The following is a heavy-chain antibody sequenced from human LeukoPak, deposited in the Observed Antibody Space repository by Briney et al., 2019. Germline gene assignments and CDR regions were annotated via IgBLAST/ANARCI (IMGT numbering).Heavy chain of an antibody. D-gene: IGHD3-16*01. Sequence: PSETLSLTCTVSGGSISSYYWSWIRQPPGKGLEWIGYIYYSGSTNYNPSLKSRVTISVDTSKNQFSLKLSSVTAADTAMYYWARGGAAFDFDYWGQETLVTVPS. J-gene: IGHJ4*02. V-gene: IGHV4-59*01. CDR3: ARGGAAFDFDY. CDR2: IYYSGST. CDR1: GGSISSYY.